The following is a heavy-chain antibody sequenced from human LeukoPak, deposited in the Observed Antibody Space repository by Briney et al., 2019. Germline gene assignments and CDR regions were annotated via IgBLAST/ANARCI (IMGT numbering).Heavy chain of an antibody. Sequence: PGGSLRLSCAASGFTFSNYGMHWVRQAPGKGLEWVTLISYDGSNKYYADSVKGRFTISRDNSKNTPYLQMNSLRAEDTAVYYCARGRRYYDSSGYLGSDIWGQGTMVTVSS. CDR1: GFTFSNYG. J-gene: IGHJ3*02. CDR3: ARGRRYYDSSGYLGSDI. D-gene: IGHD3-22*01. CDR2: ISYDGSNK. V-gene: IGHV3-30*03.